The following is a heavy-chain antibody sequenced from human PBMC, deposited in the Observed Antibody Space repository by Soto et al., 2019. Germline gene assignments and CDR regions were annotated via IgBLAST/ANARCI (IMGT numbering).Heavy chain of an antibody. CDR2: IHNSGTT. J-gene: IGHJ6*03. CDR3: ASTTEYCSSTSCVTPYYYYMDV. D-gene: IGHD2-2*01. V-gene: IGHV4-4*08. CDR1: GASINTYY. Sequence: SETLSLTCTVSGASINTYYWAWIRQPPGKGLEWIGYIHNSGTTDYNPSLKSRVTMSVDTSKNQFSLKLSSVTAADTAVYYCASTTEYCSSTSCVTPYYYYMDVWGKGTTVTVSS.